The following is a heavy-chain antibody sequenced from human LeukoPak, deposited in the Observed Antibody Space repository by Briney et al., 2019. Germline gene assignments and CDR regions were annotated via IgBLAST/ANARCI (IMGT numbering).Heavy chain of an antibody. CDR2: IINDGSYT. CDR1: GFTFSPVW. J-gene: IGHJ4*02. CDR3: VVGGSPGY. D-gene: IGHD2-15*01. Sequence: GGSLRLSCAASGFTFSPVWMHWVRQAPGKGLMWVSHIINDGSYTTYADSVKGRFTISRDNAKNTVYLQMNSLRAEDTAVYYCVVGGSPGYWGQGTLVTVSS. V-gene: IGHV3-74*01.